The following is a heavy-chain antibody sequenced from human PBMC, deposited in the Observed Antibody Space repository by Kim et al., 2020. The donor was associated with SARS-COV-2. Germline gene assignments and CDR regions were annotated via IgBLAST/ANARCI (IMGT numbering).Heavy chain of an antibody. CDR3: ATGSGWHAY. Sequence: GSEKTYVDSVQGRFTIARDTAKNLLYLQMNSLRAEDTAMYYCATGSGWHAYWGQGTLVTVSS. CDR2: GSEK. V-gene: IGHV3-7*01. J-gene: IGHJ4*02. D-gene: IGHD6-19*01.